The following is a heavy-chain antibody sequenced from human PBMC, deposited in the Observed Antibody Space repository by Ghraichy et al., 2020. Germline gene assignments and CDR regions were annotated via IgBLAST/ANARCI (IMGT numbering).Heavy chain of an antibody. CDR3: ARSIQRAGYYYYGMDV. V-gene: IGHV4-59*01. J-gene: IGHJ6*02. CDR1: GGSISSYY. Sequence: ETLSLTCTVSGGSISSYYWSWIRQPPGKGLEWIGYIYYSGSTNYNPSLKSRVTISVDTSKNQFSLKLSSVTAADTAVYYCARSIQRAGYYYYGMDVWGQGTTVTVSS. CDR2: IYYSGST. D-gene: IGHD5-18*01.